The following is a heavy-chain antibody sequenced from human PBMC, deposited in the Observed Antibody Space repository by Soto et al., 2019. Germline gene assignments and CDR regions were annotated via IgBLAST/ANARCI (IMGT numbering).Heavy chain of an antibody. CDR3: ARGIDEGVDY. D-gene: IGHD1-26*01. V-gene: IGHV1-8*01. Sequence: ASVKVSFKASGYTSSSFHINWVRQASGQGLEWMGWMNPNNGDTDYAQNFQARVTMTRDTSTSTAYMELTSLTFEDTAIYFCARGIDEGVDYWGQGTLVTVSS. CDR1: GYTSSSFH. J-gene: IGHJ4*02. CDR2: MNPNNGDT.